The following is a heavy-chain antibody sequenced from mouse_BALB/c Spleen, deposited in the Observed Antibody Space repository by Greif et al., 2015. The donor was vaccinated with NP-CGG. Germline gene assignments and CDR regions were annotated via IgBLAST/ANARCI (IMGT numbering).Heavy chain of an antibody. J-gene: IGHJ2*01. CDR2: INPSTGYT. V-gene: IGHV1-7*01. Sequence: QVQLQQSGAELAKPGASVKMSCKASGYTFTSYWMHWVKQRPGQGLEWIGYINPSTGYTEYNQKFKDKATLTADKSSSTAYMQLSSLTSDDSAVYYCTRRTTATYFDYLAKAPLSQSPQ. D-gene: IGHD1-2*01. CDR3: TRRTTATYFDY. CDR1: GYTFTSYW.